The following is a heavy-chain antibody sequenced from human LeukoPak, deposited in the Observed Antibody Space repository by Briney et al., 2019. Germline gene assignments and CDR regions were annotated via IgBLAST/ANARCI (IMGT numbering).Heavy chain of an antibody. Sequence: PSETLSLTCTVSGGSISSGSYYWSWIRQPAGKGLEWIGRIYTSGSTNYNPSLKSRVTISVDTSKNQFSLKLSSVTAADTAVYYCARASYGGYFDYWGQGTLVTVSS. V-gene: IGHV4-61*02. CDR2: IYTSGST. CDR1: GGSISSGSYY. J-gene: IGHJ4*02. CDR3: ARASYGGYFDY. D-gene: IGHD4-23*01.